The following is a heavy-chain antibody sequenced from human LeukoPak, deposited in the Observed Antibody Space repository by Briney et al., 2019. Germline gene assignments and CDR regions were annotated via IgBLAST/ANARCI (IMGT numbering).Heavy chain of an antibody. CDR3: ASRNWFDP. V-gene: IGHV4-34*01. Sequence: SETLSLTCAVYGGSFSGYYWSWIRQPPGKGLEWIGEINHSGSTNYNPSLKSRVTISVDTSKNQFSLKLSAVTAADTAVYYCASRNWFDPWGQGTLVTVSS. CDR2: INHSGST. CDR1: GGSFSGYY. J-gene: IGHJ5*02.